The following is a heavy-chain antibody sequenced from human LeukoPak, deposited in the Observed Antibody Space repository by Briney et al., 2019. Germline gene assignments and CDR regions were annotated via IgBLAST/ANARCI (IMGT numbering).Heavy chain of an antibody. CDR2: ISAYNGNT. Sequence: ASVKVSRKASGYTFITHGLTWVRQAPGQGLEWMGWISAYNGNTIYAQTLQDRLTMTTDTSTSTAYMELRSLRSDDTAVYYCARDRDYGDYNTQDLFVYWGQGTLVTVSS. V-gene: IGHV1-18*01. J-gene: IGHJ4*02. CDR3: ARDRDYGDYNTQDLFVY. D-gene: IGHD4-17*01. CDR1: GYTFITHG.